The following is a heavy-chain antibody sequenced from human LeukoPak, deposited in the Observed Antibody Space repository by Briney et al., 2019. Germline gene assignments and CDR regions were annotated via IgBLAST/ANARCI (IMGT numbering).Heavy chain of an antibody. Sequence: SVKVSCKASGGTFSSYAISWVRQAPGQGLEWMGGIIPIFGTANYAQKFQGRVTITADKSTSTAYMELSSLRSEDTAVYYCARESGSYPGTFDYWGQGTLVTVSS. V-gene: IGHV1-69*06. CDR3: ARESGSYPGTFDY. D-gene: IGHD1-26*01. CDR1: GGTFSSYA. J-gene: IGHJ4*02. CDR2: IIPIFGTA.